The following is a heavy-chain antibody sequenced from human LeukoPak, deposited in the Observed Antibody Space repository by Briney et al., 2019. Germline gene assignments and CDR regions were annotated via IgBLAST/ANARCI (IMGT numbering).Heavy chain of an antibody. Sequence: ASVKVSCKASGYTFTSYGISWVRQAPGQGLEWMGWISAYNGNTNYAQKLQGRVTMTTDTSTSTAYMELRSLRSDDTAVYYCARGPMYGSGTLDWFDPWGQGTLVTVSS. D-gene: IGHD3-10*01. CDR3: ARGPMYGSGTLDWFDP. CDR2: ISAYNGNT. J-gene: IGHJ5*02. CDR1: GYTFTSYG. V-gene: IGHV1-18*01.